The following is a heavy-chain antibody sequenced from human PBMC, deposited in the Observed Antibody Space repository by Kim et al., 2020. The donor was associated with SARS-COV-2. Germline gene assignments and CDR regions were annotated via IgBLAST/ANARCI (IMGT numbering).Heavy chain of an antibody. CDR1: GFTFSRYA. V-gene: IGHV3-30*01. J-gene: IGHJ4*02. D-gene: IGHD2-15*01. CDR3: ASGRDSRYFAY. Sequence: GGSLRLSCAASGFTFSRYAMHWVRQAPGKGLEWVTFMSKDGYNKFYAGSVKGRFTISRDNSKNTLYLQMNNLREEDTAVYYCASGRDSRYFAYWGQGTLVTVSS. CDR2: MSKDGYNK.